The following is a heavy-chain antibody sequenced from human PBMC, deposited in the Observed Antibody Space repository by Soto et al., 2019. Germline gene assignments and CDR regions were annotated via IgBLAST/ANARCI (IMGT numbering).Heavy chain of an antibody. J-gene: IGHJ4*02. CDR3: AKAGLIAAPPDL. D-gene: IGHD6-25*01. CDR2: ISWQSGSV. V-gene: IGHV3-9*01. CDR1: GFSVDEYA. Sequence: SLSLSCVPSGFSVDEYAMHWVRQAPGKGLEWVSTISWQSGSVAYANSVKGRFTISRDAAKNSLYLQMNSLRPEDTAFYYCAKAGLIAAPPDLWGQGTLVTVSS.